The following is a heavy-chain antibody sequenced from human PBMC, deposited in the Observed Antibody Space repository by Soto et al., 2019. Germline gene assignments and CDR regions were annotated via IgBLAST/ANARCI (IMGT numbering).Heavy chain of an antibody. CDR3: AKDGLGPEAGTSFEY. CDR2: IYHSGST. D-gene: IGHD6-13*01. V-gene: IGHV4-30-2*01. CDR1: GGSISSGGYS. J-gene: IGHJ4*02. Sequence: SETLSLTCAVSGGSISSGGYSWSWIRQPPGKGLEWIGYIYHSGSTYYNPSLKSRVTISVDRSKNQFSLKLSSVTAADTAVYYCAKDGLGPEAGTSFEYWGQGTLVTVSS.